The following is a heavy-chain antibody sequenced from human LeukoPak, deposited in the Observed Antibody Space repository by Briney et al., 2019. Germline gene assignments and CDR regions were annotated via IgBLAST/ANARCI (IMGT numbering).Heavy chain of an antibody. V-gene: IGHV1-69*13. CDR2: IIPIFGTA. Sequence: GASVKVSCKASGGTFSSYAISWVRQAPGQGLEWMGGIIPIFGTANYAQKFQGRVTITADESTSTAYMELSSLRSEDTAVYYCARESHRMDYYDSSGSVAFDPWGQGTLVTVSS. D-gene: IGHD3-22*01. CDR3: ARESHRMDYYDSSGSVAFDP. CDR1: GGTFSSYA. J-gene: IGHJ5*02.